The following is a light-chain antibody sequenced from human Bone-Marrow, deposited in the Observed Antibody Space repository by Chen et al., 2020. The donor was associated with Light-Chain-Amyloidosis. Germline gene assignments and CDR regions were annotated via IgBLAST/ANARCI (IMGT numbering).Light chain of an antibody. CDR3: QVWDGSSDRPV. V-gene: IGLV3-21*02. CDR2: DDS. Sequence: SYVLTQPSSVSVAPGQTATIACGGNNIGSTSVHWYQQTPGQAPLLVVYDDSDRPSGIPERLSGSNSGNTAPLTISRVEAGDEADYYCQVWDGSSDRPVFGGGTKLTVL. CDR1: NIGSTS. J-gene: IGLJ3*02.